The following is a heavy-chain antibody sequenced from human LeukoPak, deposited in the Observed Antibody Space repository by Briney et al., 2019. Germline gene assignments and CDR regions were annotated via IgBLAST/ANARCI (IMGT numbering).Heavy chain of an antibody. J-gene: IGHJ3*02. Sequence: GGSLRLYCAASGFSVSNNGMSWVRQAPGKGLEWVSAFSGSGSPTYYADSVKGRFTISRDNSKNTLYLQMSSLRAEDTAVYYCVKESGFMVAPNSAFDIWGQGTMVTVSS. D-gene: IGHD4/OR15-4a*01. V-gene: IGHV3-23*01. CDR2: FSGSGSPT. CDR1: GFSVSNNG. CDR3: VKESGFMVAPNSAFDI.